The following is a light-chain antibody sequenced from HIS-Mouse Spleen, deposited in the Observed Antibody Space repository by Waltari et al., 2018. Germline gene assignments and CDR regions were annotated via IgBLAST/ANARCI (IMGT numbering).Light chain of an antibody. CDR2: EVS. V-gene: IGLV2-14*01. J-gene: IGLJ3*02. CDR3: SSYTSSSTWV. CDR1: SSDVRGSNY. Sequence: QSALTQPASVSGSPGQSITISCPGTSSDVRGSNYVTWYQQHPGKAPKLMIYEVSNRPSGVSNRFSGSKSGNTASLTISGLQAEDEADYYCSSYTSSSTWVFGGGTKLTVL.